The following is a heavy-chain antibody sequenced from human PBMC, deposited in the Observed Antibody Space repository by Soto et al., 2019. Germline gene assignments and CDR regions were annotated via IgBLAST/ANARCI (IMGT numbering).Heavy chain of an antibody. CDR1: GFTFSAYW. J-gene: IGHJ4*02. CDR2: ISDDGSTA. D-gene: IGHD1-1*01. Sequence: PGWSLRLSCAVSGFTFSAYWMHWVRQVPGKGLTWVSRISDDGSTATYADSVKGRFVISRDNAKNSLYLEMNTLRVDDSGLYYCARGPRVSSTGTGAHWGRGTQVTVPQ. CDR3: ARGPRVSSTGTGAH. V-gene: IGHV3-74*01.